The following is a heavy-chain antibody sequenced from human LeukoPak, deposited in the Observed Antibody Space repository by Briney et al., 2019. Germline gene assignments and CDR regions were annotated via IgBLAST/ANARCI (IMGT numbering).Heavy chain of an antibody. J-gene: IGHJ3*02. CDR2: INPSGGST. CDR3: ARGLQENLAWLQAFSAFDI. Sequence: ASVKVSCKASGYTFTSYHMHWVRQAPGQGLEWMGIINPSGGSTRYAQKLQGRVTMTTDTSTSTAYMELRSLRSDDTAVYYCARGLQENLAWLQAFSAFDIWGQGTMVTVSS. V-gene: IGHV1-46*01. D-gene: IGHD6-19*01. CDR1: GYTFTSYH.